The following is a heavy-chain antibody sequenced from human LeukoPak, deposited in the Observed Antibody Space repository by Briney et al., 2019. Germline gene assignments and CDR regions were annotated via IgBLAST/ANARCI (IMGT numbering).Heavy chain of an antibody. V-gene: IGHV4-30-2*01. Sequence: SETLSLTCAVSGGSISSGGYSWSWIRQPPGKGLEWIGYIYHSGSTYYNLSLKSRVTISVDRSKNQFSLKLSSVTAADTAVYYCARGYSGYEEAFDYWGQGTLVTVSS. CDR2: IYHSGST. D-gene: IGHD5-12*01. CDR1: GGSISSGGYS. CDR3: ARGYSGYEEAFDY. J-gene: IGHJ4*02.